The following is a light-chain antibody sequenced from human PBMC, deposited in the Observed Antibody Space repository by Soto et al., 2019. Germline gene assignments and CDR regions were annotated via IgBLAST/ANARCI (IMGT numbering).Light chain of an antibody. CDR3: QSYDSSLSGSV. J-gene: IGLJ3*02. V-gene: IGLV1-40*01. CDR1: SSDIGAGYH. CDR2: GNN. Sequence: QSVLTQSPSVSGAPGQRVTISCTGSSSDIGAGYHVHWYQQLPGTAPKLLIYGNNNRPSGVPDRFSGSKSGTSASLAITGRQAEDEADYYCQSYDSSLSGSVFGGGTQLTVL.